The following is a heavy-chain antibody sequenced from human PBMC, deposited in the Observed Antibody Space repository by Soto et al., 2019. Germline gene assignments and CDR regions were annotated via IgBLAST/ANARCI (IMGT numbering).Heavy chain of an antibody. J-gene: IGHJ4*02. CDR2: VVPMYDSV. V-gene: IGHV1-69*06. CDR3: ASWRSYSGSYCFDY. D-gene: IGHD1-26*01. CDR1: GGTFNSYT. Sequence: ASVKVSCKASGGTFNSYTINWVRQAPGRGLEWVGQVVPMYDSVNYAENFQGRVTITADKSTKTAYMELTSLRSEDTALYFCASWRSYSGSYCFDYWGQGTLGTVSA.